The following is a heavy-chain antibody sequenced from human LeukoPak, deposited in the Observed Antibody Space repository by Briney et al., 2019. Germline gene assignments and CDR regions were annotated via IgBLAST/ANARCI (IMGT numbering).Heavy chain of an antibody. CDR3: ARCGWRDYYDSSGYPSQLAWAFDY. D-gene: IGHD3-22*01. J-gene: IGHJ4*02. CDR2: INHSGST. V-gene: IGHV4-34*01. CDR1: GGSFSGYY. Sequence: SETLSLTCAVYGGSFSGYYWSWIRQPPGKGLEWIGEINHSGSTNYNPSLKSRVTISVDTSKNQFSLKLSSVTAADTAVYYCARCGWRDYYDSSGYPSQLAWAFDYWGQGTLVTVSS.